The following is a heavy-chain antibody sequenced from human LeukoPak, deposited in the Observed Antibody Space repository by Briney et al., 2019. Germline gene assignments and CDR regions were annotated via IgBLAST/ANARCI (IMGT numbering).Heavy chain of an antibody. D-gene: IGHD3-3*01. CDR3: ARGESNYDFWSGYYLDY. Sequence: SVKVSCKASGGTFSSYAISWVRQAPGQGLEWMGRIIPILGIANYAQKFQGRVTITADESTSTAYMELSSLRSEDTAVYYCARGESNYDFWSGYYLDYWGQGTLVTVSS. CDR1: GGTFSSYA. J-gene: IGHJ4*02. V-gene: IGHV1-69*04. CDR2: IIPILGIA.